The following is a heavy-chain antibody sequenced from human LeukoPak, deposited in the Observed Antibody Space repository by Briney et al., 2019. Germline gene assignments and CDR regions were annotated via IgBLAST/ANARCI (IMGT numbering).Heavy chain of an antibody. D-gene: IGHD6-19*01. CDR2: IKQDGSEK. J-gene: IGHJ3*02. CDR1: GFIFKKYW. CDR3: ASPTAVAGPDDAFDI. V-gene: IGHV3-7*01. Sequence: GESLRLSCAASGFIFKKYWMNWVRQVPGKGLEGVANIKQDGSEKYYVDSVKGRFTISRDNAKNSLYLQMNSLRAEDTAVYYCASPTAVAGPDDAFDIWGQGTMVTVSS.